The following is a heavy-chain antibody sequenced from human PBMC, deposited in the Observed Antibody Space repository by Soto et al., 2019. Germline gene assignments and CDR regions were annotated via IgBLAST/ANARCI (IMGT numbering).Heavy chain of an antibody. CDR1: GFTFSSYG. CDR2: IWYDGSNK. V-gene: IGHV3-33*01. Sequence: LRLSCAASGFTFSSYGMHWVRQAPGKGLEWVAVIWYDGSNKYYADSVKGRFTISRDNSKNTLYLQMNSLRAEDTAVYYCAREQSAAGPDTNYYYYYGMDVWGQGTTVTVSS. D-gene: IGHD6-13*01. CDR3: AREQSAAGPDTNYYYYYGMDV. J-gene: IGHJ6*02.